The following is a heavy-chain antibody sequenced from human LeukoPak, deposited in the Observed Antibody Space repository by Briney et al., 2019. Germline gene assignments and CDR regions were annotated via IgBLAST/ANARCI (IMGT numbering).Heavy chain of an antibody. J-gene: IGHJ4*02. CDR3: AKGTYYYDSSGYYGGYYFDY. CDR1: GFSVSTNY. CDR2: IFTNGNT. D-gene: IGHD3-22*01. Sequence: GGSLRLSCAASGFSVSTNYMSWVRQAPGKGLEWVSVIFTNGNTKYADSVKGRFTISRDNSKNTLYLQMNSLRAEDTAVYYCAKGTYYYDSSGYYGGYYFDYWGQGTLVTVSS. V-gene: IGHV3-66*01.